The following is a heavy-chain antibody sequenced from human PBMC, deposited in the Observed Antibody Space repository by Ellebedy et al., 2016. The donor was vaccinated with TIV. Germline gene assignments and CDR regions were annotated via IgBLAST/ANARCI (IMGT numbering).Heavy chain of an antibody. CDR1: GFTFSPYS. J-gene: IGHJ3*02. CDR2: ISGSSLTK. CDR3: ARDMAWGNERMNDAFDI. V-gene: IGHV3-48*04. D-gene: IGHD1-1*01. Sequence: GGSLRLSCAASGFTFSPYSMNWVRQAPGKGLEWVSYISGSSLTKFYADSVKGRFTISRDNAGSSLYLQMDSLRVEEPAVYYCARDMAWGNERMNDAFDIWGQGTMVIVSS.